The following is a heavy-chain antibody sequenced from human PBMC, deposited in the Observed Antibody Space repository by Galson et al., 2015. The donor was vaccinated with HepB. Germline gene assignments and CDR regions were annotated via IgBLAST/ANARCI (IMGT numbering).Heavy chain of an antibody. CDR3: ARGSRRYEVAFDI. J-gene: IGHJ3*02. CDR2: IGTAGDT. CDR1: GFTFSSYD. D-gene: IGHD1-1*01. Sequence: SLRLSCAASGFTFSSYDMHWVRHATGKGLEWVSAIGTAGDTYYPGSVKGQFTISRENAKNSLYLQMNSLRAGDTAVYYCARGSRRYEVAFDIWGQGTMVTVSS. V-gene: IGHV3-13*01.